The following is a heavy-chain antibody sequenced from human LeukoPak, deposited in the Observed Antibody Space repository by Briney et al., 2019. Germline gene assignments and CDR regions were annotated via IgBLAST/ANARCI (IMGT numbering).Heavy chain of an antibody. V-gene: IGHV4-38-2*01. D-gene: IGHD3-22*01. Sequence: PSETLSLTCAVSGYSISSGYYWIWIRQPPGKGLEWIGSLYHSDSNYYNPSLKSRVTISVDTSKNQFSLKLSSVTAADTAVYYCARGRTYYDSSGYYWADAFDIWGQGTMVTVSS. CDR1: GYSISSGYY. J-gene: IGHJ3*02. CDR3: ARGRTYYDSSGYYWADAFDI. CDR2: LYHSDSN.